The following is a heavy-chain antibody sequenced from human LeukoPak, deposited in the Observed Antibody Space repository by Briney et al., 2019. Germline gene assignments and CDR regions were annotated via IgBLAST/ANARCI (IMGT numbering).Heavy chain of an antibody. J-gene: IGHJ4*02. Sequence: SETLSLTCTVSGGSISTYFWSWIRQPPGKGLEWIGYIYYSGSTNYSPSLESRVTISVDTSKKQFSLKLSSVTAADTAVYCCARIQNGYFDYWGQGTLVTVSS. V-gene: IGHV4-59*01. CDR2: IYYSGST. CDR1: GGSISTYF. CDR3: ARIQNGYFDY. D-gene: IGHD1-1*01.